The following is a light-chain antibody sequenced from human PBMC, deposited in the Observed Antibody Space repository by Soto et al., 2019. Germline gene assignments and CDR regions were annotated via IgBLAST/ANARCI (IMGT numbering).Light chain of an antibody. V-gene: IGKV4-1*01. CDR2: WAS. Sequence: DIVMTQSPDSLAVSLGERATINCKSSQSILYSSTKKNYLAWYQRKPGQPPKLLIYWASTRESGVPDRFSGNVSGTAFTLTISSLQAEDVAVYYCQQYDRTPSITFGQRTRLEIK. CDR1: QSILYSSTKKNY. CDR3: QQYDRTPSIT. J-gene: IGKJ5*01.